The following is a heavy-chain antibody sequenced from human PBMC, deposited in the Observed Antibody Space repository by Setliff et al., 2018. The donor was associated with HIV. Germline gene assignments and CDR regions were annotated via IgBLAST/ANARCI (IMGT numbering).Heavy chain of an antibody. Sequence: SETLSLTCGVSGFPISNNNWWAWIRQSPGKGLEWIGYISYGGGAHYNPALESRVTLSLDTPKNQFSLSLTSLTARDTAIYFCARSKSGWYGSAFDIWGQGTMVTVSS. CDR3: ARSKSGWYGSAFDI. CDR2: ISYGGGA. D-gene: IGHD6-19*01. CDR1: GFPISNNNW. J-gene: IGHJ3*02. V-gene: IGHV4-28*01.